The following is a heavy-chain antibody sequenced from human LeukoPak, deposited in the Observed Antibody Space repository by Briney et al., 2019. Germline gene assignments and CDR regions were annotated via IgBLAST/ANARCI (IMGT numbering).Heavy chain of an antibody. J-gene: IGHJ4*02. CDR3: ARSDCSGIYCYVLDH. CDR2: IKQDGSET. D-gene: IGHD2-15*01. Sequence: PGGSPRLSCAASGFTSSTYWMSWVRQAPGKGLEWVASIKQDGSETYYVDSVKGRFTLSRDNAKNSLYLQMNSLRADDTAVYYCARSDCSGIYCYVLDHWGQGTLVTVSS. V-gene: IGHV3-7*01. CDR1: GFTSSTYW.